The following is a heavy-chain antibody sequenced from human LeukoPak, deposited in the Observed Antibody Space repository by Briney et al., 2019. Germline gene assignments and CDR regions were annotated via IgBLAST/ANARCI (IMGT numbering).Heavy chain of an antibody. J-gene: IGHJ5*02. V-gene: IGHV3-23*01. CDR1: GFTFSSYA. Sequence: GGSLRLSCAASGFTFSSYAMSWVRQAPGKGLEWVSAISGSGGSTDYADSVKGRFTISRDNSKNTLYLQMNSLRVEDTPVYYCANSYCGGDCYLPWGQGTLVTVSS. CDR3: ANSYCGGDCYLP. D-gene: IGHD2-21*02. CDR2: ISGSGGST.